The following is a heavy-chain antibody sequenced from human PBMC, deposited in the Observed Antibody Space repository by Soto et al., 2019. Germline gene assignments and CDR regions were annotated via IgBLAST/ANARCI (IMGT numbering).Heavy chain of an antibody. J-gene: IGHJ4*02. D-gene: IGHD5-12*01. CDR1: GFTVSSNY. V-gene: IGHV3-53*01. CDR2: IYSGGST. CDR3: ARDPGYSGYDR. Sequence: LRLSCAASGFTVSSNYMSWVRQAPGKGLEWVSVIYSGGSTYYADSVKGRFTISRDNSKNTLYLQMNSLGAEDTAVYYCARDPGYSGYDRWGQGTLVTVSS.